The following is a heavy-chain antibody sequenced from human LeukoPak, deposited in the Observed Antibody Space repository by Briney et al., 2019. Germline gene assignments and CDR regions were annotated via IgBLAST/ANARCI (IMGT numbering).Heavy chain of an antibody. J-gene: IGHJ2*01. CDR3: ARGPPWYFDL. CDR2: INGDGSST. Sequence: GGSLRLSCGASGFTFSSYGMTWVRQAPGKGLVWVSRINGDGSSTAYADSVKGRFTISRDNAKNTLYLQMNSLTAEDTAVYYCARGPPWYFDLWGRGTLVTVSS. CDR1: GFTFSSYG. V-gene: IGHV3-74*01. D-gene: IGHD6-25*01.